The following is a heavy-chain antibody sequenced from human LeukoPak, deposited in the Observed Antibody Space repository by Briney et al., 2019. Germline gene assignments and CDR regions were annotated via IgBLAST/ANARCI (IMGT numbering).Heavy chain of an antibody. Sequence: GGSLRLSCAASGFTFSSYSMNWVRQAPGKGLEWVSVIYSDGSTYYADSVKGRFTISRDNSKNTLYLQMNSLRAEDTAVYYCARSLLGYSYALDYWGQGTLVTVSS. J-gene: IGHJ4*02. D-gene: IGHD5-18*01. CDR2: IYSDGST. CDR1: GFTFSSYS. V-gene: IGHV3-66*01. CDR3: ARSLLGYSYALDY.